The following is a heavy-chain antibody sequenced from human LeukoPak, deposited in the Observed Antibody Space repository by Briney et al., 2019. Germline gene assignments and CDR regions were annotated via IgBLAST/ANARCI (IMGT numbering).Heavy chain of an antibody. V-gene: IGHV3-74*01. CDR3: ALNAYYSGMTT. J-gene: IGHJ5*02. CDR2: INSDGTSR. CDR1: GFTFNTYW. D-gene: IGHD3-10*01. Sequence: GGSLRLSCAASGFTFNTYWMYWVRQAPGKGLVWVSRINSDGTSRDYAPSVEGRFTMSRDNAKNTLYLQMNSLRDEDTAVYYCALNAYYSGMTTWGQGTLVTVSS.